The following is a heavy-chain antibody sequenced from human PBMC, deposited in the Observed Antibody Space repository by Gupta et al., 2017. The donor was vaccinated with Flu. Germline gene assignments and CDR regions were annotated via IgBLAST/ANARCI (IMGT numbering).Heavy chain of an antibody. J-gene: IGHJ6*02. V-gene: IGHV3-33*06. CDR2: IWHDGSKI. D-gene: IGHD4-4*01. CDR3: AKDLQLWAPELGYYYYGMDV. Sequence: YGVHWVRQAPGKGLEWVAVIWHDGSKISYAESVKGRFTISRDNSKNSVYLEMNSLRGEDTAVYYCAKDLQLWAPELGYYYYGMDVWGQGTTVIVSS. CDR1: YG.